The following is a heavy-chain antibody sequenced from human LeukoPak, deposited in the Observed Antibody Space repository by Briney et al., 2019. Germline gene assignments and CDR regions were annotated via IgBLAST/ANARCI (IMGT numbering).Heavy chain of an antibody. CDR2: ISSRGSTI. J-gene: IGHJ4*02. V-gene: IGHV3-48*03. Sequence: GGSLRLSCAASGFTFSSYEMNWVRQAPGQGLQWVSYISSRGSTIYYADSVKGRFTISRDNAKNSLYLQMNSLRAEDTAVYYCAREKGLERRYGYWGQGTLVTVSS. D-gene: IGHD1-1*01. CDR3: AREKGLERRYGY. CDR1: GFTFSSYE.